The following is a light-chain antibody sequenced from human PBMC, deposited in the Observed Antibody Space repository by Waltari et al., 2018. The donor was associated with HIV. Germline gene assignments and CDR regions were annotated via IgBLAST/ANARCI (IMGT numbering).Light chain of an antibody. J-gene: IGKJ5*01. CDR3: QQYYNTPIT. CDR2: WAS. CDR1: HNLISYSHTNNY. Sequence: ILMTQSPGSLAVSLVERATIKCRSSHNLISYSHTNNYLGWYQQKPGHPPRLLIYWASTRESGVPDRFNGSGSGTDFTLTISSLQAEDVAVYYCQQYYNTPITFGQGTRLAIK. V-gene: IGKV4-1*01.